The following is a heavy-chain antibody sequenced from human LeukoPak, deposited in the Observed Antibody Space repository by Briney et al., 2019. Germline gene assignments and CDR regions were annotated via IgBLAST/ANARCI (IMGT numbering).Heavy chain of an antibody. V-gene: IGHV1-3*03. J-gene: IGHJ4*02. D-gene: IGHD5-24*01. CDR1: GYTFTSYA. CDR3: ARGRGGYATAFDY. CDR2: INAGNGNT. Sequence: ASVKVSCKASGYTFTSYAMHWVRQAPGQRLEWMGWINAGNGNTKYSQEFQGRVTITRDTSASTAYMELGSLRSEDMAVYYCARGRGGYATAFDYWGQGTLVTVSS.